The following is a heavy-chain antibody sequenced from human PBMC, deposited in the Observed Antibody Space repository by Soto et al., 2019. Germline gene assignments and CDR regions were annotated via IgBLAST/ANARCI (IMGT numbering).Heavy chain of an antibody. CDR1: GFTFSSYS. CDR2: ISSSSSYI. CDR3: ARDEVTMVRAPNWFDP. Sequence: PGESLKISCAASGFTFSSYSMNWVRQAPGKGLEWVSSISSSSSYIYYADSVKGRFTISRDNAKNSLYLQMNSLRAEDTAVYYCARDEVTMVRAPNWFDPWGQGTLVTVSS. V-gene: IGHV3-21*01. J-gene: IGHJ5*02. D-gene: IGHD3-10*01.